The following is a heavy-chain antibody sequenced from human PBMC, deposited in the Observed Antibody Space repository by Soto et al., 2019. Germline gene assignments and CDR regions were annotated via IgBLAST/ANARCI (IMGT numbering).Heavy chain of an antibody. Sequence: ASVKVSCKASGYTFTNYAIHCVRQAPGQRLEWMGWIHAGNGNTKYSQTFQGRVTITRDTSASTAYMELSSLSSDDTSVYYCARAPRSSGNYYYAMDVWGQGTTVTVSS. V-gene: IGHV1-3*01. J-gene: IGHJ6*02. CDR2: IHAGNGNT. CDR3: ARAPRSSGNYYYAMDV. D-gene: IGHD1-26*01. CDR1: GYTFTNYA.